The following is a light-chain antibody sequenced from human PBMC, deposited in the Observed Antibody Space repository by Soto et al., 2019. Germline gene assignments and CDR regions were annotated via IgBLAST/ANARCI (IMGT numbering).Light chain of an antibody. CDR1: QSVSSY. CDR2: DAS. CDR3: QQRSNCPLT. Sequence: DIVLTQSPATLSLSLGERATLSCRASQSVSSYLAWYQQKPGQAPRLLIYDASNRATGIPARFSGSGSGTYFTLTISSLEPEDFAVYYCQQRSNCPLTFGGGTKVEIK. V-gene: IGKV3-11*01. J-gene: IGKJ4*01.